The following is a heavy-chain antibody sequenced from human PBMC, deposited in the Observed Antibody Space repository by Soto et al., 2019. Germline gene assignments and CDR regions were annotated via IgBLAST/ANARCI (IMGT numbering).Heavy chain of an antibody. D-gene: IGHD1-1*01. Sequence: ELQLLESGGGLVQPGGSLRLSCAASGFTFSSYSMTWVRQAPGKGLEWVSDISGSGDNTYYADSVKGRFAISRDNSKNTLYLQMNSLRAEDTAIYYCAKRERWPASGPYWGQGTLVTVAS. CDR1: GFTFSSYS. CDR3: AKRERWPASGPY. J-gene: IGHJ4*02. V-gene: IGHV3-23*01. CDR2: ISGSGDNT.